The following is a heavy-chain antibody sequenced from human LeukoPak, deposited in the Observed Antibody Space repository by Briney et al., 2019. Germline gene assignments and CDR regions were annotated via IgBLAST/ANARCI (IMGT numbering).Heavy chain of an antibody. V-gene: IGHV1-2*02. CDR1: GYTFTGYY. D-gene: IGHD2-2*01. Sequence: ASVKVSCKASGYTFTGYYMHWVRQAPGQGLQWMGWINPNSGDTNYAQKFQGRVTMTRDTSISTAYMELSRLRSDDTAVYYCARGPSWGGRIPASTPFDYWGQGTLVTVSS. CDR2: INPNSGDT. J-gene: IGHJ4*02. CDR3: ARGPSWGGRIPASTPFDY.